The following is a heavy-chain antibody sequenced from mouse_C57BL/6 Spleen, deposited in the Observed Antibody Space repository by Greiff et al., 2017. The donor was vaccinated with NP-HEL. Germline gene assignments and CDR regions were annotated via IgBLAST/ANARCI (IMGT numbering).Heavy chain of an antibody. J-gene: IGHJ4*01. Sequence: VQLQQSGPELVKPGASVKISCKASGYTFTDYYMNWVKQSHGKSLEWIGDINPNNGGTSYNQKFKGKATLTVDKSSSTAYMELRSLTSEDSAVYYCARRAKQLRLRAMDYWGQGTSVTVSS. CDR3: ARRAKQLRLRAMDY. D-gene: IGHD3-2*02. CDR1: GYTFTDYY. CDR2: INPNNGGT. V-gene: IGHV1-26*01.